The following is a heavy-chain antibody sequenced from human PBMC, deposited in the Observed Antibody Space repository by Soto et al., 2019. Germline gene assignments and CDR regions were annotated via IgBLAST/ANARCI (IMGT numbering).Heavy chain of an antibody. Sequence: VQLLESGGDLVQPGGSLRLSCAASGFTFSSYAMNWVRQSPGKGLEWVSSISGSGGSTYYADSVKGRFTISRDNSKNTLYLQMNSLRIEDTAVYYCAKSLSSSWYPEPDYWGQGTLVTVSS. CDR1: GFTFSSYA. D-gene: IGHD6-13*01. CDR3: AKSLSSSWYPEPDY. CDR2: ISGSGGST. V-gene: IGHV3-23*01. J-gene: IGHJ4*02.